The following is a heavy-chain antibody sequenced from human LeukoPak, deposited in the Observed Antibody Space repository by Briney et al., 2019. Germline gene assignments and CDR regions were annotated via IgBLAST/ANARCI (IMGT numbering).Heavy chain of an antibody. J-gene: IGHJ4*02. CDR2: IIPIFGIP. CDR3: ARVGGAGVAAAGARRSRGAFDY. Sequence: ASVKISCKASGATFTSYAISWVRQAPGQGLEWMGGIIPIFGIPNYAQKFQGRVTITADESTRTAYMELSSLRSEDTAVYYCARVGGAGVAAAGARRSRGAFDYWGQGTLVTVSS. CDR1: GATFTSYA. V-gene: IGHV1-69*13. D-gene: IGHD6-13*01.